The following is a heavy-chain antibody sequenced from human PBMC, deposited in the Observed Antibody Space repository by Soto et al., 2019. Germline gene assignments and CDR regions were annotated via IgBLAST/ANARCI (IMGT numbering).Heavy chain of an antibody. V-gene: IGHV1-46*01. J-gene: IGHJ4*02. CDR2: INPRADST. Sequence: QVQLVQSGAEVNKPGASVKVSCKTSGYTFTNYFIHWVRQAPGQGLEWMGIINPRADSTNYAQKFQGRXXLXKXTSTSTVYMELRRLRPENTAVYFCARECGGSRVSDSWGQGTLVTVSS. D-gene: IGHD2-15*01. CDR1: GYTFTNYF. CDR3: ARECGGSRVSDS.